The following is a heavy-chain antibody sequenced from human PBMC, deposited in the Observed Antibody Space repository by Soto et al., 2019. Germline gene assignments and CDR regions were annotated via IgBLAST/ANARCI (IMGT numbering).Heavy chain of an antibody. J-gene: IGHJ6*02. CDR2: IYYSGST. CDR3: ARGLDYYYGMDV. CDR1: GGSISSGGYY. V-gene: IGHV4-31*03. Sequence: PSETLSLTCTVSGGSISSGGYYWSWIRQHPGKGLEWIGYIYYSGSTYYNPSLKSRVTISVDTSKNQFSLRLSSVTAADTAVYYCARGLDYYYGMDVWGQGTTVTVSS.